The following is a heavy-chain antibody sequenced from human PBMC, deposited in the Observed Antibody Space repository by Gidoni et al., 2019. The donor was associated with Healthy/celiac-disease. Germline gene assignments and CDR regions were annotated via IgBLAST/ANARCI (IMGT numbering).Heavy chain of an antibody. CDR2: INSDGSST. CDR1: GFTFSSYW. V-gene: IGHV3-74*01. CDR3: ARDPLGYCSSTSCYDRGNWFDP. D-gene: IGHD2-2*01. Sequence: EVQLVESGGGLVQPGGSLRLSCAASGFTFSSYWMHWVRQAPGKGLVWVSRINSDGSSTSYADSVKGRFTISRDNAKNTLYLQMNSLRAEDTAVYYCARDPLGYCSSTSCYDRGNWFDPWGQGTLVTVSS. J-gene: IGHJ5*02.